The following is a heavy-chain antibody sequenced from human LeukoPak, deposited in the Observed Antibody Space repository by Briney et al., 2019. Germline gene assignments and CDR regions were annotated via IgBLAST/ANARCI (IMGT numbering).Heavy chain of an antibody. V-gene: IGHV3-23*01. CDR1: GFKLSDHY. Sequence: PGGSLRLSCAASGFKLSDHYIDWVRQAPGKGLEWVSGMSASGGSVYYADSVKGRFTISRDDSKNTLYLQMNGLRVEDTAVYYCAKDPNGDYVGGFDMRGRGTMVTVSS. J-gene: IGHJ3*02. CDR2: MSASGGSV. CDR3: AKDPNGDYVGGFDM. D-gene: IGHD4-17*01.